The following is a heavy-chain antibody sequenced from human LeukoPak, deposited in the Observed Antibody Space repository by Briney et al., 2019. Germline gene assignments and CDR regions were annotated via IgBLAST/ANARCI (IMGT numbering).Heavy chain of an antibody. V-gene: IGHV4-34*01. D-gene: IGHD3-3*01. Sequence: SETLSLTCAFYGGSFSGDYWGGFRKPPGKGLEGIGEVDDKGATNYDPSLRSRVTISVDTSKKQFSLKLRSVTAADTAVYSCANGVRSAYYFDPWGQGTLVTVSS. J-gene: IGHJ5*02. CDR1: GGSFSGDY. CDR2: VDDKGAT. CDR3: ANGVRSAYYFDP.